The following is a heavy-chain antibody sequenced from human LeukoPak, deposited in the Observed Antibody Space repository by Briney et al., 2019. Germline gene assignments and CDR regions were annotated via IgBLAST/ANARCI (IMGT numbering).Heavy chain of an antibody. V-gene: IGHV3-23*01. CDR3: AKHLYYDSGAYHTLSSFDY. CDR2: ISSSGGST. J-gene: IGHJ4*02. D-gene: IGHD3-22*01. Sequence: GGSLRLSCAASGFTFSSYAMSWVRQAPGKGLEWVSAISSSGGSTYYADSVKGRFTVSGDNSKNTLSLQMNSLRAEDTAVYYCAKHLYYDSGAYHTLSSFDYWGQGTLVTVSS. CDR1: GFTFSSYA.